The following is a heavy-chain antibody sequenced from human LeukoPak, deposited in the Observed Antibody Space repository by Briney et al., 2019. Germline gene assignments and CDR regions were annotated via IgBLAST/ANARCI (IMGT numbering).Heavy chain of an antibody. CDR2: VSKSSTYI. Sequence: GGSLRLSCVASGFTFRDYTMNWVRQAPGKGLEWVSAVSKSSTYIKYADSVKGRFTVSRDNAKNSLFLQMNSLRVEDTAVYYCAREVVIVVEPAANTIDYWGQGTRVTVSS. D-gene: IGHD2-2*01. J-gene: IGHJ4*02. V-gene: IGHV3-21*01. CDR1: GFTFRDYT. CDR3: AREVVIVVEPAANTIDY.